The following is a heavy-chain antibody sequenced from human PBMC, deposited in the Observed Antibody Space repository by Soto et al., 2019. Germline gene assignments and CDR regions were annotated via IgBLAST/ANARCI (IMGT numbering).Heavy chain of an antibody. J-gene: IGHJ6*02. Sequence: GESLKISCNGSGYSFTSYWIGWVRQMPGKGLEWMGIIYPGDSDTRYSPSFQGQVTISADKSISTAYLQRSSLKASDTAMYYCARGGLVAVAEIYYYYYGMDVWGQGTTVTVSS. CDR3: ARGGLVAVAEIYYYYYGMDV. D-gene: IGHD6-19*01. CDR1: GYSFTSYW. CDR2: IYPGDSDT. V-gene: IGHV5-51*01.